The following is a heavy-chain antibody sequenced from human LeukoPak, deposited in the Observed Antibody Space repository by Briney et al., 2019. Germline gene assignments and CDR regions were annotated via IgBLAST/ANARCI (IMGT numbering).Heavy chain of an antibody. J-gene: IGHJ4*02. D-gene: IGHD6-13*01. CDR3: AREDRIAAAGSGGPFDY. CDR1: GYSISSGYY. Sequence: SETLSLTCTVSGYSISSGYYWGWIRQPPGKGLEWIGYINHSGSTYYNPSLKSRVTISVDRSKNQFSLKLSSVTAADTAVYYCAREDRIAAAGSGGPFDYWGQGTLVAVSS. V-gene: IGHV4-38-2*02. CDR2: INHSGST.